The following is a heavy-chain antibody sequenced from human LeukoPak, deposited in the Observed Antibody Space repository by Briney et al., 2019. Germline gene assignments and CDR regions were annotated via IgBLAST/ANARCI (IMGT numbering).Heavy chain of an antibody. CDR2: IYYSGST. Sequence: SETLSLTCTVSGVSISSYYWSWIRQPPGKGLEWIGYIYYSGSTNYNPSLKSRVTISVDTSKNQFSLKLSSVTAADTAVYYCARAGPRPYSYGSNWFDPWGQGTLVTVSS. D-gene: IGHD5-18*01. CDR1: GVSISSYY. V-gene: IGHV4-59*01. J-gene: IGHJ5*02. CDR3: ARAGPRPYSYGSNWFDP.